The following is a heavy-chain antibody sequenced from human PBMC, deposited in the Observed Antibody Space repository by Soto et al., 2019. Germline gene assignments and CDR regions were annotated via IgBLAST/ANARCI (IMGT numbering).Heavy chain of an antibody. CDR3: ASASPEYGDLSYWYFDL. CDR1: GGSISSSSYY. Sequence: QLQLQESGPGLVKPSETLSLTCTVSGGSISSSSYYWGWIRQPPGKGLEWIGSIYYSGSTYYNPSLKSRVTISVDTSKNQFSLKLSSVTAADTAVYYCASASPEYGDLSYWYFDLWGRGTLVTVSS. D-gene: IGHD4-17*01. CDR2: IYYSGST. J-gene: IGHJ2*01. V-gene: IGHV4-39*01.